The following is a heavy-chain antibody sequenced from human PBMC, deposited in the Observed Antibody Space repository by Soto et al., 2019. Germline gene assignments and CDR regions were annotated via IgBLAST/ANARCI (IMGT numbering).Heavy chain of an antibody. V-gene: IGHV3-23*01. J-gene: IGHJ4*02. Sequence: EVQLLESGGGLLQPGGSLRLSCTASGFTFSNYAMTWVRQAPGKGLAWVSTITGSGGGTYYADSVKGRFPISRDNSKNTLYLQMPNLTADDTAVYYCAKEMIASTVADFFDYWGQGTLVTVSS. CDR3: AKEMIASTVADFFDY. D-gene: IGHD6-19*01. CDR1: GFTFSNYA. CDR2: ITGSGGGT.